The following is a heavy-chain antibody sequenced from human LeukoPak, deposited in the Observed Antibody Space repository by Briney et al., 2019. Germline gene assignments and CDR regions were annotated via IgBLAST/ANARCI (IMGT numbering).Heavy chain of an antibody. J-gene: IGHJ6*03. D-gene: IGHD3-16*02. V-gene: IGHV1-8*03. CDR3: ARMYYDYVWGSYRPYYYYYMDV. CDR1: GYTFTSYD. Sequence: GASVKVSCKASGYTFTSYDINWVRQATGQGLEWMGWMNPNSGNTGYAQKFQGRVTITRNTSISTAYMELSSLRSEDTAVYYCARMYYDYVWGSYRPYYYYYMDVWGKGTTVTVSS. CDR2: MNPNSGNT.